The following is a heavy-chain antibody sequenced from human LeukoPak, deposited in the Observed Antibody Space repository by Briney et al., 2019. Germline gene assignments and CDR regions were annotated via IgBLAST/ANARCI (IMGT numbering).Heavy chain of an antibody. V-gene: IGHV4-59*08. CDR3: ARQGSGWLQVDY. CDR2: IYYSGST. J-gene: IGHJ4*02. D-gene: IGHD5-24*01. CDR1: GGSISSYY. Sequence: SETLSLTCTVSGGSISSYYWSWIRQPPGKGLEWIGYIYYSGSTNYNPSLKSRVTISLDTSKNRFSLKLSSVTAADTAVYYCARQGSGWLQVDYWGQGTLVTVSS.